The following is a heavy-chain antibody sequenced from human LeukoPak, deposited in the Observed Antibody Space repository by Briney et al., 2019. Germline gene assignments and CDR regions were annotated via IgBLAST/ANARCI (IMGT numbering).Heavy chain of an antibody. Sequence: GASVKVSCKASGYTSTGYYMHWVRQAPGQGLEWMGWINPNSGGTNYAQKFQGRVTMTRDTSISTAYMELSRLRSDDTAVYYCARESGYCSSTSCWIDYWGQGTLVTVSS. V-gene: IGHV1-2*02. CDR1: GYTSTGYY. CDR3: ARESGYCSSTSCWIDY. CDR2: INPNSGGT. J-gene: IGHJ4*02. D-gene: IGHD2-2*03.